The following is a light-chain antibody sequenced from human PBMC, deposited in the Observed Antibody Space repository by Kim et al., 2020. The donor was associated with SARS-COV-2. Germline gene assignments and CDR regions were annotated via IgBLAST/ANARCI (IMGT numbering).Light chain of an antibody. CDR3: SSYAGSNNLV. CDR1: SSDGCSYNY. J-gene: IGLJ3*02. V-gene: IGLV2-8*01. Sequence: GQSVTGSSTGTSSDGCSYNYVAWHQQHPGNAPKLIIYAVRTRPSMVPDRFSGSRTANSASLTVSQLQDEDEADYCCSSYAGSNNLVFGGGTQLTVL. CDR2: AVR.